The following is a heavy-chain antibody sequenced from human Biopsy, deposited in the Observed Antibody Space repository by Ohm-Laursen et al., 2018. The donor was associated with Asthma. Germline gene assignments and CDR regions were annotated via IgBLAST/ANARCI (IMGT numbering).Heavy chain of an antibody. J-gene: IGHJ6*02. Sequence: SSVKVSCNAPGGTFSNFAISWVRQAPGQGLEWLGGIMTVFGTTSYAQKFQGRVTITADESTSTAYMEVTSLRSEDTAVYYCARGGLHYYEYYGMDVWGQGTTVTVSS. D-gene: IGHD2-21*02. V-gene: IGHV1-69*01. CDR2: IMTVFGTT. CDR1: GGTFSNFA. CDR3: ARGGLHYYEYYGMDV.